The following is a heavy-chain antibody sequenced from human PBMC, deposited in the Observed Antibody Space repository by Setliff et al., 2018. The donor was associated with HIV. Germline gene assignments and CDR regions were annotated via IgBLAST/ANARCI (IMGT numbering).Heavy chain of an antibody. CDR3: AKDGDYRSGDYDAFDF. CDR2: INYDENSE. D-gene: IGHD6-25*01. J-gene: IGHJ3*01. CDR1: GFTFTAHG. V-gene: IGHV3-30*02. Sequence: GGSLRLSCAASGFTFTAHGMHWVRQAPDKGLEWVAFINYDENSEYYADSVKGRVTISRDNFRNTVDLQMNNLRPEDTAVYYCAKDGDYRSGDYDAFDFWCQGTMVTVSS.